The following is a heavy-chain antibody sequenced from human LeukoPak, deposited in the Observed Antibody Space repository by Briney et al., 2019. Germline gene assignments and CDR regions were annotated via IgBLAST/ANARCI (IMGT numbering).Heavy chain of an antibody. J-gene: IGHJ6*02. V-gene: IGHV6-1*01. Sequence: SQTLSLTCAISGDSVSSISVAWNWIRQSPSRGLEWLGRTYYRSKWYYEYAVSVKGRMNINPDPSKNQCSLQLNSVTPEDTAVYYCALARSEYHYGMDVCGQGTTVTVSS. CDR1: GDSVSSISVA. CDR3: ALARSEYHYGMDV. CDR2: TYYRSKWYY.